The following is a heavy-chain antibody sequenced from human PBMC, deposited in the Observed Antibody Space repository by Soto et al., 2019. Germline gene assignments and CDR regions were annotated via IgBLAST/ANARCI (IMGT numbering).Heavy chain of an antibody. CDR2: IYHSGST. J-gene: IGHJ4*02. Sequence: QLQLQESGSGLVKPSQTLSLTCAVSGGSISSGGYSWSWIRQPPGKGLEWIGYIYHSGSTYYNPSLRVGVTISVYMSKNQFSLKLSSVPAADTAVYYCAAGGGLPRYYWGQGTLVTVSS. CDR1: GGSISSGGYS. V-gene: IGHV4-30-2*01. D-gene: IGHD5-12*01. CDR3: AAGGGLPRYY.